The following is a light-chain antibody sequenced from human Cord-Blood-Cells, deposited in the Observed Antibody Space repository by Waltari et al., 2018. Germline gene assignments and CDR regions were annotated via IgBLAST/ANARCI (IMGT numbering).Light chain of an antibody. CDR1: QSVSSSY. CDR3: QQLGT. J-gene: IGKJ1*01. Sequence: EIVLTQSPGTLSLSPGERATLSCRASQSVSSSYLAWYQQKPGQAPRLLIYGASSRATGIPDRFSGSGSGTDFTLTNSRLEPEDFAVYYCQQLGTFGQGTKVEIK. V-gene: IGKV3-20*01. CDR2: GAS.